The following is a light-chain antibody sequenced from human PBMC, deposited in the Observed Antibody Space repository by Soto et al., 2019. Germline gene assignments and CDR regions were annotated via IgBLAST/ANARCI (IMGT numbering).Light chain of an antibody. V-gene: IGKV1-39*01. Sequence: DIQLTQSPSALSASVGDTFTITCRASQTVSTYLNWYQQKSGQAPKLLIYAASPLHTGVPSRFSGRGSGTDFTLTINNLQREDFADYFCQQTYSNLWTFGQGTKVDI. J-gene: IGKJ1*01. CDR1: QTVSTY. CDR2: AAS. CDR3: QQTYSNLWT.